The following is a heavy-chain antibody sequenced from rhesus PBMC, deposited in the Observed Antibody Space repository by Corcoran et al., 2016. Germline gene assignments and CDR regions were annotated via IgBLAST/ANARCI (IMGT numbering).Heavy chain of an antibody. CDR1: GGSITGYHN. CDR3: ARQGYTDHLGGLDS. J-gene: IGHJ6*01. V-gene: IGHV4-143*01. CDR2: VYGNRANT. Sequence: QVQLQESGPGLVKPSETLSLTCTVSGGSITGYHNWNWIRQAPGKGLEWIGAVYGNRANTNYNPSLKSRVTISKDTSKNQCSLRLTSVTAADTAVYYCARQGYTDHLGGLDSWGQGVVVTVSS. D-gene: IGHD2-39*02.